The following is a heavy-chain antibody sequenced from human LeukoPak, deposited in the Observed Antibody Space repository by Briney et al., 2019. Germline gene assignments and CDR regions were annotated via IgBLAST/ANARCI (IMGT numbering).Heavy chain of an antibody. V-gene: IGHV3-74*01. J-gene: IGHJ4*02. Sequence: GGSLRFSCAASGFTFSKYWMHWVRQAPGKGLVWVSRLNSDGSNTNYADSVKGRFTISRDNAKNTVFLQMNNLRAEDTAVYYCARTATVAGSEFDYWGQGTLVTVSS. CDR1: GFTFSKYW. CDR3: ARTATVAGSEFDY. D-gene: IGHD6-19*01. CDR2: LNSDGSNT.